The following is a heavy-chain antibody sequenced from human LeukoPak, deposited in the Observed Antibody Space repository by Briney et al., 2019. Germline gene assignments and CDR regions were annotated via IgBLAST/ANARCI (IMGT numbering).Heavy chain of an antibody. V-gene: IGHV1-69*13. D-gene: IGHD6-19*01. J-gene: IGHJ4*02. Sequence: SVKVSCKASGYTFTSYYMHWVRQAPGQGLEWMGGIIPIFGTANYAQKFQGRVTITADESTSTAYMELSSLRSEDTAVYYCAREQWPVFDYWGQGTLVTVSS. CDR1: GYTFTSYY. CDR2: IIPIFGTA. CDR3: AREQWPVFDY.